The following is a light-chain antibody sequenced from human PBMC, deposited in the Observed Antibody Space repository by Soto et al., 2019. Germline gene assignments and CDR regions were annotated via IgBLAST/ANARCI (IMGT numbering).Light chain of an antibody. CDR1: QSISRW. V-gene: IGKV1-5*01. Sequence: DIQMTQSPSTLSASIGDRVTITCRASQSISRWVAWYQQKPGGAPKVLIWDASSLQRGVPSRFSGSGFGTEFTLTISSLQPDDFATYYCQQFNTYSYTFGQGTKVDIK. J-gene: IGKJ2*01. CDR3: QQFNTYSYT. CDR2: DAS.